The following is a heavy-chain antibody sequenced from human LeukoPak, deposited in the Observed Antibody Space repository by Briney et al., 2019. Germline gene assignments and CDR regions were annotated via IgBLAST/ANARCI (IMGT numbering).Heavy chain of an antibody. CDR3: ALPEGNSSGYTFDY. V-gene: IGHV4-34*01. CDR2: INHSGST. D-gene: IGHD3-22*01. Sequence: PSETLSPTCAVYGGSFSGYYWSWIRQPPGKGLEWIGEINHSGSTNYNPSLKSRVTISVDTSKNQFSLKLSSVTAADTAVYYCALPEGNSSGYTFDYWGQGTLVTVSS. J-gene: IGHJ4*02. CDR1: GGSFSGYY.